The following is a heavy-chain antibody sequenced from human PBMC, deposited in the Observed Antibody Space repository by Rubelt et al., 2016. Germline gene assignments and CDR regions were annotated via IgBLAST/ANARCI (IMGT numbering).Heavy chain of an antibody. CDR1: GFTFSDYW. V-gene: IGHV3-23*04. D-gene: IGHD3-22*01. CDR2: ISNSGDTT. J-gene: IGHJ4*02. Sequence: EVQLVESGGGLVQPGGSLRLSCATSGFTFSDYWMHWVRQAPGKGLVWVSAISNSGDTTYSADSVTGRFTISRANSKNTLSLQMNSLRAEDSAVYYCAKPHWYYDTSGYYRCFDYWAREPWSPSPQ. CDR3: AKPHWYYDTSGYYRCFDY.